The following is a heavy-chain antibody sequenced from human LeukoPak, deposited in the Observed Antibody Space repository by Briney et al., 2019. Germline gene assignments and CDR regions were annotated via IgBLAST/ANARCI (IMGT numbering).Heavy chain of an antibody. Sequence: ASVKVSCKASEYSFTDYYMHWVRQAPGQGLEWMGWINLNNGDIKSAQKFQGRVTMTRDTSITTVYMEVSWLTSDDTAIYYCARADRLHGGPYLIGPWGQETLVTVSS. CDR3: ARADRLHGGPYLIGP. J-gene: IGHJ5*02. V-gene: IGHV1-2*02. D-gene: IGHD2-21*01. CDR1: EYSFTDYY. CDR2: INLNNGDI.